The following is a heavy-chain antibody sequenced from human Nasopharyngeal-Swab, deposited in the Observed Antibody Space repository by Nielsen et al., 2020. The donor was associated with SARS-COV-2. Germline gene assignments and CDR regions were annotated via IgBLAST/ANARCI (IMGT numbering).Heavy chain of an antibody. CDR1: VYTFTSYY. CDR2: INPSGGST. Sequence: ASVKVSCKAFVYTFTSYYMHCVRQAPGQGLEWMGIINPSGGSTSYAQKFQGRVTMTRDTSTSTVYMELSSLRSEDTAVYYCARGYCSSTSCYVRGNYWDYWGQGTLVTVSS. D-gene: IGHD2-2*01. CDR3: ARGYCSSTSCYVRGNYWDY. V-gene: IGHV1-46*01. J-gene: IGHJ4*02.